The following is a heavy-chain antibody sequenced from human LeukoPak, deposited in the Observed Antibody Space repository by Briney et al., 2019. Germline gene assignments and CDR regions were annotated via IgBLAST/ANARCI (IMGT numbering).Heavy chain of an antibody. CDR2: IDTQSQTV. Sequence: PGGSLRLSCEASRLTFRSYAMSWVRQAPGKGLEWISYIDTQSQTVYYADSMRGRFTISRDNAKNSLYLQIYSLRDEDTALYYCAGGGDSGWAIDNWGQGTLVIVSS. CDR1: RLTFRSYA. D-gene: IGHD6-19*01. J-gene: IGHJ4*02. V-gene: IGHV3-48*02. CDR3: AGGGDSGWAIDN.